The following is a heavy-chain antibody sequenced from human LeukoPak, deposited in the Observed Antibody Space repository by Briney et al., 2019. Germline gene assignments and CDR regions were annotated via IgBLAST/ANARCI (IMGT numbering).Heavy chain of an antibody. CDR1: GFSFSNYR. CDR3: ARDRSLSVAGIFDY. CDR2: SNSGGSPV. J-gene: IGHJ4*02. V-gene: IGHV3-48*02. Sequence: GGSLRLSCIGSGFSFSNYRMIWVRQAPGKGLEWISYSNSGGSPVSYAESVHGRFTISRDNAKNSLYLQMNSLRDEDTAVYYCARDRSLSVAGIFDYWGQGTLVTVSS. D-gene: IGHD6-19*01.